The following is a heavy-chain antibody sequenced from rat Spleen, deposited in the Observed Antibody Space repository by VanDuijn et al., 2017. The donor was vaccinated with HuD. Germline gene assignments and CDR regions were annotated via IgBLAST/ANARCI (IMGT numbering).Heavy chain of an antibody. CDR1: GFSLMDYS. V-gene: IGHV2S30*01. J-gene: IGHJ4*01. D-gene: IGHD1-1*01. CDR2: MKYDGDT. CDR3: TRENYSGDDVMDA. Sequence: QVQLKESGPGLVQPSQTLSLTCTVSGFSLMDYSVHWVRQPPGKGLEWMGRMKYDGDTYYNSALKSRLSISRDTSKSQVFLKMNSLQTEDTAIYYCTRENYSGDDVMDAWGQGASVTVSS.